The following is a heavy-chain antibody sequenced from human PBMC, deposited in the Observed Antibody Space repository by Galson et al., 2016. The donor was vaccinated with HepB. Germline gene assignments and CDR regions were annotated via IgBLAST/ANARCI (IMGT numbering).Heavy chain of an antibody. CDR3: ARGPYDSSGYGSTTTYYYYGLDV. CDR1: GFTFNSYN. CDR2: ISSSSNYI. V-gene: IGHV3-21*01. Sequence: LRLSCAASGFTFNSYNMNWVRQAPGKGLEWVSSISSSSNYIHYADSVKGRFAISRDNSKSSLYLQMNSLRAEDTALYYCARGPYDSSGYGSTTTYYYYGLDVWGQGTTVTVSS. D-gene: IGHD3-22*01. J-gene: IGHJ6*02.